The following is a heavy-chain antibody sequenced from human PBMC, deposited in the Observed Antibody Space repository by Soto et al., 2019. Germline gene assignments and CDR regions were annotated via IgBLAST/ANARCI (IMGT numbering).Heavy chain of an antibody. D-gene: IGHD3-10*01. V-gene: IGHV4-31*03. CDR2: IYYSGST. J-gene: IGHJ6*02. CDR3: ARAYGSGHMDV. Sequence: PSETLSLTCTVSGGSISSGGYYWSWIRQHPGKGLEWIGYIYYSGSTYYNPSLKSRVTISVDTSKNQLSLKLSSATAADTAVYCCARAYGSGHMDVWGQGTTVIVSS. CDR1: GGSISSGGYY.